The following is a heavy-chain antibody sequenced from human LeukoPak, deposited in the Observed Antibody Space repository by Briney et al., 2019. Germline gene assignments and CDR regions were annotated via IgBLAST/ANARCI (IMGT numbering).Heavy chain of an antibody. J-gene: IGHJ4*02. V-gene: IGHV4-34*01. D-gene: IGHD3-22*01. CDR3: VTYYFDSSGPKKNY. Sequence: TSETLSLTCAVYGGSFSGYYWSWIRQPPGKGLEWIGEINHSGSTNYNPSLKNRVTISVDTSKKQFSLKLSSVTAADTAVYYCVTYYFDSSGPKKNYWGQGTLVTVSS. CDR2: INHSGST. CDR1: GGSFSGYY.